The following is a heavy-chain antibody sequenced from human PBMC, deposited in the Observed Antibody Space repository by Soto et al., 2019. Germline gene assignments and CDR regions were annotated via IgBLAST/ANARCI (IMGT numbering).Heavy chain of an antibody. CDR3: ARETYGGKPLGP. CDR1: GFIFSTYE. V-gene: IGHV3-48*03. J-gene: IGHJ5*02. Sequence: GGSLRLSCAASGFIFSTYEINWVRQAPGKGLEWVSYISSRHDTVYYADSVKGRFTISRDNAKNSLYLQMNSLRVEDTAVYYCARETYGGKPLGPWGQGTLVTVSS. D-gene: IGHD4-17*01. CDR2: ISSRHDTV.